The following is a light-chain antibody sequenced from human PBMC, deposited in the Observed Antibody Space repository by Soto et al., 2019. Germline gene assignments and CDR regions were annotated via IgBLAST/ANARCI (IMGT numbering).Light chain of an antibody. CDR2: GAS. J-gene: IGKJ1*01. CDR3: QQYDRYPRT. V-gene: IGKV1D-16*01. Sequence: DIQMTQFPSSVSASVGDRVNITCRASQGISTWLAWYQQKPERAPKSLIYGASRLQSGVPPRFSGSGSEIDFTLTISGLQPEDFATYYCQQYDRYPRTFGQGTKVEIK. CDR1: QGISTW.